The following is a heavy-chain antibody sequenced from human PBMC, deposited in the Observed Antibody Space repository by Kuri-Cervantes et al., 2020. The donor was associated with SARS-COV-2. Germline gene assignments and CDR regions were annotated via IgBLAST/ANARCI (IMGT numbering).Heavy chain of an antibody. V-gene: IGHV1-69*13. CDR2: IIPIFGTA. D-gene: IGHD3-3*01. Sequence: SVKVSCKASGGTFSSYAISWVRQAPGQGLEWMGGIIPIFGTANYAQKFQGRVTITADESTSTAYMELSSLRSEDTAVYYCARVRQSGYYFFLSGFDYWGQGTLVTVSS. J-gene: IGHJ4*02. CDR1: GGTFSSYA. CDR3: ARVRQSGYYFFLSGFDY.